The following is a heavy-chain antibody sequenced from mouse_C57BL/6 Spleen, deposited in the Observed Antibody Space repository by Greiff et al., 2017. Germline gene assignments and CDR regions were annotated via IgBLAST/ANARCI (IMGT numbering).Heavy chain of an antibody. CDR3: TRVPPTVVGNYYAMDY. CDR1: GFTFSSYA. V-gene: IGHV5-9-1*02. D-gene: IGHD1-1*01. J-gene: IGHJ4*01. Sequence: EVMLVESGEGLVKPGGSLKLSCAASGFTFSSYAMSWVRQTPEKRLEWVAYISSGGDYIYYADTVKGRFTISRDNARNTLYLQMSSLKSEDTAMYYCTRVPPTVVGNYYAMDYWGQGTSVTVSS. CDR2: ISSGGDYI.